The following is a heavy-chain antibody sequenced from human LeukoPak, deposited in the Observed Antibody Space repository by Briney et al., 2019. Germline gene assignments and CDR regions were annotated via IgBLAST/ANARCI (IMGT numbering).Heavy chain of an antibody. V-gene: IGHV3-33*06. CDR2: IWYDGSTK. Sequence: PGRSLRLSCAASGFTFSSYGMHWVRQAPGKGLEWVAVIWYDGSTKYYADSVKGRFIISRDNSKNTLYLQMNSLRAEDTAVYYCAKVGPGKAAAGTHFGAFDIWGQGTMVTVSS. D-gene: IGHD6-13*01. CDR1: GFTFSSYG. J-gene: IGHJ3*02. CDR3: AKVGPGKAAAGTHFGAFDI.